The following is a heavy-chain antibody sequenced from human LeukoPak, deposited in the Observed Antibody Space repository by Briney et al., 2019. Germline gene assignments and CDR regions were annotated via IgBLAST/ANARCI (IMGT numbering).Heavy chain of an antibody. Sequence: GGSLRLSCAAFGFTFSSYLMSWVRQAPGKGLEWVANIKQEGSEKYYVDSVKGRFTVSRDNAQNSLYLQMNSLRAEDTAVYYCARDFRGVYGGYLDAFDIWGQGTMVTVSS. V-gene: IGHV3-7*01. CDR3: ARDFRGVYGGYLDAFDI. CDR1: GFTFSSYL. J-gene: IGHJ3*02. D-gene: IGHD3-10*01. CDR2: IKQEGSEK.